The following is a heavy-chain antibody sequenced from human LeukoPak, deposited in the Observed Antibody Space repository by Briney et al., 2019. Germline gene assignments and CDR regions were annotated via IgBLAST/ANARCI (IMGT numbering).Heavy chain of an antibody. CDR2: IYYSGST. Sequence: KTSETLSLTCTVSGGSISSSSYYWGWIRQPPGKGLEWIGSIYYSGSTYYNPSLKSRVTISVDTSKNQFSLKLSSVTAADTAVYYCAPGGYIGYGHAFDIWGQGTMVTVSS. D-gene: IGHD5-12*01. CDR1: GGSISSSSYY. V-gene: IGHV4-39*07. CDR3: APGGYIGYGHAFDI. J-gene: IGHJ3*02.